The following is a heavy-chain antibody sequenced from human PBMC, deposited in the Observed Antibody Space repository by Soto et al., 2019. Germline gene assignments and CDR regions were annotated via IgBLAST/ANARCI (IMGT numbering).Heavy chain of an antibody. J-gene: IGHJ4*02. V-gene: IGHV4-34*01. CDR2: INHSGST. D-gene: IGHD5-12*01. CDR3: ARTLWIPFDY. Sequence: LSLTCAVYGGSFSGYYWSWIRQPPGKGLEWIGEINHSGSTNYNPSLKSRVTISVDTSKNQFSLKLSSVTAADTAVYYCARTLWIPFDYWGQGTLVTSPQ. CDR1: GGSFSGYY.